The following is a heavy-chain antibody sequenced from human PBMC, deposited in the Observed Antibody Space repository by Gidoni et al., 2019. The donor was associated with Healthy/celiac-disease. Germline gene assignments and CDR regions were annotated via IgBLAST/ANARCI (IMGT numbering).Heavy chain of an antibody. Sequence: EVQLLESGGGLVQPGGSLRRYRAASGFTVSSYAMSWVRQAPGKGLEWVSAISGSGGSTSYADSVKCRFTISRDNSKNTLYLQMHSLRAEDTAVYYCAKVSSIAAAGDFDYWGQGTLVTVSS. D-gene: IGHD6-13*01. V-gene: IGHV3-23*01. CDR2: ISGSGGST. CDR1: GFTVSSYA. J-gene: IGHJ4*02. CDR3: AKVSSIAAAGDFDY.